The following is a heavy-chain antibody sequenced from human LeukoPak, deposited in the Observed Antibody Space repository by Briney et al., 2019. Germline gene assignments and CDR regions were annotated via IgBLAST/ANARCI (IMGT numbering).Heavy chain of an antibody. CDR1: GFTFSSYA. CDR3: ARIRSGYDFDY. Sequence: GGSLRLSCAASGFTFSSYAMHWVRQAPGKGLEWVAFIRHDESDKYYADSVKGRFTISRDNSKNTLYLQMNSLRAEDTAVYYCARIRSGYDFDYWGQGTLVTVSS. J-gene: IGHJ4*02. CDR2: IRHDESDK. D-gene: IGHD5-12*01. V-gene: IGHV3-30*02.